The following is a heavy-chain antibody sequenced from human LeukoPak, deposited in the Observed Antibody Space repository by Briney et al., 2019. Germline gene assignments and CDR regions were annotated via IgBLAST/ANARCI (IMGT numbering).Heavy chain of an antibody. J-gene: IGHJ4*02. CDR3: AKSREGIFGVVTAYYFDY. CDR2: ISGSGGST. V-gene: IGHV3-23*01. CDR1: GFTFSSYA. Sequence: GGSLRLSCAASGFTFSSYAMSWVRQAPGKGLERVSAISGSGGSTYYADSVKGRFTISRDNSKNTLYLQMNSLRAEDTAVYYCAKSREGIFGVVTAYYFDYWGQGTLVTVSS. D-gene: IGHD3-3*01.